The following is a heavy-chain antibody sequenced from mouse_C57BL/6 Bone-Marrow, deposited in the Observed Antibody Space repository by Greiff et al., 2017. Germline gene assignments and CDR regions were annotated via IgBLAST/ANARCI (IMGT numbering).Heavy chain of an antibody. CDR1: GFNIKDDY. CDR2: IDPENGDT. V-gene: IGHV14-4*01. D-gene: IGHD5-2*01. CDR3: TREYGFAY. Sequence: VQLKESGAELVRPGASVKLSCTASGFNIKDDYMHWVKQRPEQGLEWIGWIDPENGDTEYASKFQGKATITADTSSNTAYLQLSSLTSEDTAVYYCTREYGFAYWGQGTLVTVSA. J-gene: IGHJ3*01.